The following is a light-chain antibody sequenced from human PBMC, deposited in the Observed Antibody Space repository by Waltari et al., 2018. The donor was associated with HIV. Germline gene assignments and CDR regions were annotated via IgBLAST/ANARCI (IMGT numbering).Light chain of an antibody. Sequence: QSVFTQPPSVSAAPGQKVTISCSGTRSQLGNDFVSWYQHLPGAAPKLLIYDNDKRPSGISDRFSGSKSGTSATLGITGLQTGDEADYYCGTWDTSLGAGVFGGGTKLTVL. CDR1: RSQLGNDF. CDR2: DND. J-gene: IGLJ3*02. CDR3: GTWDTSLGAGV. V-gene: IGLV1-51*01.